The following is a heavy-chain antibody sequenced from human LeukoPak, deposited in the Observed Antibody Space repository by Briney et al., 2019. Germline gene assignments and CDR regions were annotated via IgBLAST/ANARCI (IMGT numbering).Heavy chain of an antibody. Sequence: PSETLSLTCAVYGGSFSGYYWSWIRQPPGKGLEWIGEINHSGSTNYSPSLKSRVTISVDTSKNQFSLKLSSVTAADTAVYYCADSSRYYYYGMDVWGQGTTVTVSS. CDR2: INHSGST. V-gene: IGHV4-34*01. CDR1: GGSFSGYY. CDR3: ADSSRYYYYGMDV. D-gene: IGHD3-22*01. J-gene: IGHJ6*02.